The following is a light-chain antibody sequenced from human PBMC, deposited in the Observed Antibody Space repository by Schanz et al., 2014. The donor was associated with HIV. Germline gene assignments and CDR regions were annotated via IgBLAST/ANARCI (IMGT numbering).Light chain of an antibody. CDR1: SSDVGGYKY. V-gene: IGLV2-14*01. CDR3: SSYTSSSTLGVV. J-gene: IGLJ2*01. CDR2: DVD. Sequence: QSALTQPASVSGSPGQSITISCTGTSSDVGGYKYVSWYQQYPGKAPKLIIFDVDNRPSGVSWRFSASKSGNTASLTISGLQAEDEADYYCSSYTSSSTLGVVFGGGTKVTVL.